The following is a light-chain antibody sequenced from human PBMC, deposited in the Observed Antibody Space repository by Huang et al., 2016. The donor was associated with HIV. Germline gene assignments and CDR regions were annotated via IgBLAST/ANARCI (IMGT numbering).Light chain of an antibody. CDR3: QQYQSVPWT. V-gene: IGKV1-NL1*01. J-gene: IGKJ1*01. CDR2: ATS. Sequence: DIQMTQSPSSLSASVGDRVTIIGRASQGISKSLAWYQQKPGKATKLLLYATSKLESVVPSRFSGSGAGTHYTLTISTLQPEDLATYYCQQYQSVPWTFGQGTKVAI. CDR1: QGISKS.